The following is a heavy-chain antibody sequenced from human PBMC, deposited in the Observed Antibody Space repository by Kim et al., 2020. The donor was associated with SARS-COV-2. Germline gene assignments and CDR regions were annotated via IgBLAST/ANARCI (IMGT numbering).Heavy chain of an antibody. V-gene: IGHV4-59*01. Sequence: YNPSPKNRVTISADTSKNQFSQKLSSVTAADTAVYYCARARRYYYYYMDVWGQGTTVTVSS. J-gene: IGHJ6*03. CDR3: ARARRYYYYYMDV.